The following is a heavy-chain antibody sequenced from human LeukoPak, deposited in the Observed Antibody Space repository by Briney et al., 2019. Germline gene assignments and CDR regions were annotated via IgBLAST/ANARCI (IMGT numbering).Heavy chain of an antibody. CDR1: GFTFDDYA. J-gene: IGHJ4*02. CDR3: AKADSGSSRSGEGFFDY. CDR2: ISWNSGSI. Sequence: GRSLRLSCAASGFTFDDYAMHWVRQAPGKGLGWVSGISWNSGSIGYADSVKGRFTISRDNAKNSLYLQMNSLRAEDMALYYCAKADSGSSRSGEGFFDYWGQGTLVTVSS. V-gene: IGHV3-9*03. D-gene: IGHD1-26*01.